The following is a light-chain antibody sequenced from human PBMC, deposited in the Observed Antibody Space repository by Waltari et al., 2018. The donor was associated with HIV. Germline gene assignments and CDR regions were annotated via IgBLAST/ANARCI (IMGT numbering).Light chain of an antibody. CDR1: SSDLDVYKY. V-gene: IGLV2-14*03. J-gene: IGLJ1*01. CDR2: DVS. CDR3: SSYTTTSTLYV. Sequence: QSTLTQPASVYGSPGQSVTIPCPGLSSDLDVYKYFPWYQQHPVKAPKLLIYDVSNRPSGVSHRFSGSKSANTASLTISGLQAEDEADYYCSSYTTTSTLYVFGTGTKVTV.